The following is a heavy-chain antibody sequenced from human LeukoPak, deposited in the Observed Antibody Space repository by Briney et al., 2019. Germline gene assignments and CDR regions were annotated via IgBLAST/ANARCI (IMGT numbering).Heavy chain of an antibody. Sequence: GGSLRLSCVASGFTFSNYGMNWVRQAPGKGLEWVSSITSSSTYTFYADSVKGRFTISRDNAKNSLYLQMNSLRAEDTAVYYCASFPPYMVRTDAFDIWGQGTMVTVSS. CDR1: GFTFSNYG. CDR2: ITSSSTYT. V-gene: IGHV3-21*01. CDR3: ASFPPYMVRTDAFDI. D-gene: IGHD3-10*01. J-gene: IGHJ3*02.